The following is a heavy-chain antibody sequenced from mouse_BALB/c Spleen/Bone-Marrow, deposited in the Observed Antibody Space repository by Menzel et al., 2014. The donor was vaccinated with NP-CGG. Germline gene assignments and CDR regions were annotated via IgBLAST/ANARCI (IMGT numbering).Heavy chain of an antibody. Sequence: EVNVVESGGGLVQPGGSLRLSCATSGFTFTDYYMSWVRQPPGKALEWLGFIRNKANGYTTEYSAFVKGRFTISRDNSQSILYLQMNTLRAEDSATYYCARDVGNYVRFAYWGQGTLVTVSA. CDR3: ARDVGNYVRFAY. CDR2: IRNKANGYTT. J-gene: IGHJ3*01. V-gene: IGHV7-3*02. D-gene: IGHD2-1*01. CDR1: GFTFTDYY.